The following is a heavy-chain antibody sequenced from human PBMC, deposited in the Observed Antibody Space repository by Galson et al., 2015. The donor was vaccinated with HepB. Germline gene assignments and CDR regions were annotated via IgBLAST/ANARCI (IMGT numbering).Heavy chain of an antibody. CDR1: GYIFTSYA. CDR3: ARQYDTSGYYAY. D-gene: IGHD3-22*01. Sequence: SVKVSCKASGYIFTSYAFSWVRQAPGQGLEWLGWITPYNGNTKYAQKFQGRVSMTIDTSTSTVYMELRSLSSDDTAVYYCARQYDTSGYYAYWGQGTLVTVSS. CDR2: ITPYNGNT. J-gene: IGHJ4*02. V-gene: IGHV1-18*04.